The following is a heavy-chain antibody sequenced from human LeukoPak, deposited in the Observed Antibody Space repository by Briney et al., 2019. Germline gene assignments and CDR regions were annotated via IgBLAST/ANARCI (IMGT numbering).Heavy chain of an antibody. CDR3: TVAAGTDH. V-gene: IGHV3-15*05. J-gene: IGHJ1*01. Sequence: GGSLRLSCAASGITFRNVWMSWVRQAPGKGLEWIGHIKTKAEGETTNYAAPVKDRFIISRDDSRNTLYLQMNSLKTEDTALYYCTVAAGTDHWGQGTLVTVSS. CDR2: IKTKAEGETT. D-gene: IGHD6-13*01. CDR1: GITFRNVW.